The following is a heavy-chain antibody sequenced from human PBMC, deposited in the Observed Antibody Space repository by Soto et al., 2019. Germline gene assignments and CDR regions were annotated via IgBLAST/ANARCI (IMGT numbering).Heavy chain of an antibody. CDR3: TREQGGSYDSWFDP. CDR2: ISSGSAFI. V-gene: IGHV3-21*01. CDR1: TFSMYS. Sequence: EVQVVESGGGLVKPGGSLRLSCNFTFSMYSMNWVRQAPGKGLEWVASISSGSAFIKYADSVKGRFSISRDNAKNSVSLKMNSLRAEDTAMYYCTREQGGSYDSWFDPWGRGTLVTVSS. D-gene: IGHD1-26*01. J-gene: IGHJ5*02.